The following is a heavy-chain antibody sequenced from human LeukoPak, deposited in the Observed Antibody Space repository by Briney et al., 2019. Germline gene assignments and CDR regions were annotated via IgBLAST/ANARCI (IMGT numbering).Heavy chain of an antibody. CDR1: GGSFSGYY. V-gene: IGHV4-34*01. Sequence: SETLSLTCAVYGGSFSGYYWSWIRQPPGKGLEWIGEINHSGSTNYNPSLKSRVTISVDTSKNQFSLKLSSVTAADTAVYYCARGRPITIFGVVIIAGYFDYWGQGTLVTVSS. CDR2: INHSGST. J-gene: IGHJ4*02. D-gene: IGHD3-3*01. CDR3: ARGRPITIFGVVIIAGYFDY.